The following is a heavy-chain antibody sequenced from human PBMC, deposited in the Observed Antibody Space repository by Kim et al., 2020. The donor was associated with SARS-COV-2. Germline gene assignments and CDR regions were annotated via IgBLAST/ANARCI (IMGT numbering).Heavy chain of an antibody. CDR1: GFTVSRVY. J-gene: IGHJ4*02. CDR2: IYSGGST. V-gene: IGHV3-53*04. Sequence: GGSLRLSCAASGFTVSRVYMSWVRQAPGKGLEWVSAIYSGGSTYYADSVKGRFTISRQNSKNTLYLQMNSLRAEDTAVYYCASGYYDSSGYYDYWGQGTL. CDR3: ASGYYDSSGYYDY. D-gene: IGHD3-22*01.